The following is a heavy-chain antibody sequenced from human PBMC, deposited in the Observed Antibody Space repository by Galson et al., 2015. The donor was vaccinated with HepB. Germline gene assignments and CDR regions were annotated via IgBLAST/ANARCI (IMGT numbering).Heavy chain of an antibody. CDR2: ISYDGSNK. CDR1: GFTFSSYG. J-gene: IGHJ4*02. CDR3: AKQGDRGHYFDH. Sequence: SLRLSCAASGFTFSSYGMHWVRQAPGKGLEWVAVISYDGSNKYYVDSVKGRFTISRDNSRNTLYMQMNSLRDEDTAVYYCAKQGDRGHYFDHWGQGTLVTVSS. V-gene: IGHV3-30*18. D-gene: IGHD3-10*01.